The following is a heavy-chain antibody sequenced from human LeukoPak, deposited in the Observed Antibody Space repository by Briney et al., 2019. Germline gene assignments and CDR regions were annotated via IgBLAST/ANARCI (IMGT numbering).Heavy chain of an antibody. Sequence: SETLSLTCTVSGGSISSYYWSWIRQPPGKGLEWIGYIYYSGSTNYNPSLESRVTISVDTSKNQFSLRLSSVTAADTAVYYCARTGNYGFGMDVRGQGTTVTVSS. CDR2: IYYSGST. CDR3: ARTGNYGFGMDV. V-gene: IGHV4-59*01. J-gene: IGHJ6*02. D-gene: IGHD4-11*01. CDR1: GGSISSYY.